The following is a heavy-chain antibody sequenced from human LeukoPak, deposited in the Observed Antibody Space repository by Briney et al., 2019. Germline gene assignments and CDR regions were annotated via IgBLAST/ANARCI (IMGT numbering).Heavy chain of an antibody. J-gene: IGHJ3*02. CDR3: ARQKNDYGDYPDAFDI. Sequence: ASVKVSCKASGYTFTSYYIHWVRQAPGQGLEWMGLINPSAGNTAYAQKFQGRGSMTSDPSTSTVYMELSSLRSEDTAVYYCARQKNDYGDYPDAFDIWGQGTMVTVSS. CDR1: GYTFTSYY. D-gene: IGHD4-17*01. CDR2: INPSAGNT. V-gene: IGHV1-46*01.